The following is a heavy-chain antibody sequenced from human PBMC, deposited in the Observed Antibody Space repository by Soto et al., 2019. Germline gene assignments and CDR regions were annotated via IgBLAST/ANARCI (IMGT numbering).Heavy chain of an antibody. V-gene: IGHV2-70*11. J-gene: IGHJ3*01. CDR3: VRIAVGSRCYAEGDGAFDV. Sequence: SGPTLVNPTQTLTLTCTFSGFSLTTTGMCVSWIRQPPGKALEWLARNDWDDYTYYSTSLKTRLTVSKDTSKNQVVLTMTNMDTVDTAAYSCVRIAVGSRCYAEGDGAFDVWGQGTKVTVSS. CDR1: GFSLTTTGMC. D-gene: IGHD2-2*01. CDR2: NDWDDYT.